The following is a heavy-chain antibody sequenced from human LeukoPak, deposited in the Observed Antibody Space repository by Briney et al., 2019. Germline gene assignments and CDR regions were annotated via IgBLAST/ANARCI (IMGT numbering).Heavy chain of an antibody. Sequence: GGSLRLSCAASGFILSAYGMHWVRQAPGKGLEWVAVIWYDGGNKYYADSVKGRFTISRDNSKNTLYLQMNSLRAEDTAVYYCAKERLHKYYHDSSGSYYFDYWGQGTLVTVSS. J-gene: IGHJ4*02. CDR2: IWYDGGNK. CDR1: GFILSAYG. V-gene: IGHV3-30*02. CDR3: AKERLHKYYHDSSGSYYFDY. D-gene: IGHD3-22*01.